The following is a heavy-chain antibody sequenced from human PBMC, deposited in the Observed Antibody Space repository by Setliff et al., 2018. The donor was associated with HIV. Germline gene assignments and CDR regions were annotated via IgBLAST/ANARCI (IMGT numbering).Heavy chain of an antibody. CDR3: ARDATYDYVWGTSSLVLDY. D-gene: IGHD3-16*01. J-gene: IGHJ4*02. V-gene: IGHV1-69*05. CDR2: IIPIFGTA. CDR1: GGTFSSYA. Sequence: SVKVSCKASGGTFSSYAISWVRQAPGQGLEWMGGIIPIFGTANYAQKFQGRVTMTRDTSTSTLYMELSSLRSEDTAVYYCARDATYDYVWGTSSLVLDYWGQGTLVTVSS.